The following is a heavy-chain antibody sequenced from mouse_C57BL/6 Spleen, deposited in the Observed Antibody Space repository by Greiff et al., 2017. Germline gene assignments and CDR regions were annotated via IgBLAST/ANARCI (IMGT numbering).Heavy chain of an antibody. CDR3: ARGGSTPGAMDY. CDR2: IYPGSGST. CDR1: GYTFTSYW. V-gene: IGHV1-55*01. Sequence: QVQLQQSGAELVKPGASVKMSCKASGYTFTSYWITWVKQRPGQGLEWIGEIYPGSGSTNYNEKFKGKATLTVDTSSSTAYMQLSSLTSEDSAVYYCARGGSTPGAMDYWGQGTSVTASS. D-gene: IGHD5-1*01. J-gene: IGHJ4*01.